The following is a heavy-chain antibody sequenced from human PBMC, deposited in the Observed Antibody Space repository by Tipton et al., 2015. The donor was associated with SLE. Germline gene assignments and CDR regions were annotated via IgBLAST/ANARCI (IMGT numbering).Heavy chain of an antibody. D-gene: IGHD1-26*01. CDR3: ARDSLGFDY. J-gene: IGHJ4*02. V-gene: IGHV4-39*07. Sequence: LRLSCTVSGDSISSSPYYWGWIRQPPGKGLEWIGSSSYSEGTYYSPSLKSRVTISVDTSKNQFSLRLSSVTAADTAVYYYARDSLGFDYWGQGTLVIVSS. CDR1: GDSISSSPYY. CDR2: SSYSEGT.